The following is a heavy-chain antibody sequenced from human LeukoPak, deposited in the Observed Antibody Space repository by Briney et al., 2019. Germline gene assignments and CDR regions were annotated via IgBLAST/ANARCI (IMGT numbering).Heavy chain of an antibody. Sequence: GGSLRLSCAASGFTFSSYEMNWVRQAPGKGLEWVSYISSSGSTIYYADSVKGRFTISRDNAKNSLYLQMNSLRAEDTAVYYCARDLAPTSHYGSGSYYKLNYYGMDVWGQGTTVTVSS. V-gene: IGHV3-48*03. CDR1: GFTFSSYE. CDR2: ISSSGSTI. J-gene: IGHJ6*02. D-gene: IGHD3-10*01. CDR3: ARDLAPTSHYGSGSYYKLNYYGMDV.